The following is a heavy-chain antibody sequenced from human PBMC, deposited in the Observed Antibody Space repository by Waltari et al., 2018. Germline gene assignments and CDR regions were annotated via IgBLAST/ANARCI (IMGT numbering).Heavy chain of an antibody. V-gene: IGHV3-53*02. CDR3: ARDSAGSFRDAFDI. CDR1: GFTVSSNY. CDR2: IYSGGST. Sequence: EVQLVETGGGLIQPGGSLGLSCAASGFTVSSNYMTGVTQGPGKGLEWVSVIYSGGSTYYADSVKGRFTISRDNSKNTLYLQMNSLRAEDTAVYYCARDSAGSFRDAFDIWGQGTMVTVSS. D-gene: IGHD3-10*01. J-gene: IGHJ3*02.